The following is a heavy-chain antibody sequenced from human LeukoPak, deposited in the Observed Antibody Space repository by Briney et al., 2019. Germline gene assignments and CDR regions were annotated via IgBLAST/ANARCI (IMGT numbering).Heavy chain of an antibody. CDR1: GGSFSGYY. CDR3: ARQSGWYVDYYYYYGMDV. CDR2: INHSGST. J-gene: IGHJ6*02. V-gene: IGHV4-34*01. Sequence: SEILSLTCAVYGGSFSGYYWSWIRQPPGKGLEWIGEINHSGSTNYNPSLKSRVTISVDTSKNQFSLKLSSVTAADTAVYYCARQSGWYVDYYYYYGMDVWGQGTTVTVSS. D-gene: IGHD6-19*01.